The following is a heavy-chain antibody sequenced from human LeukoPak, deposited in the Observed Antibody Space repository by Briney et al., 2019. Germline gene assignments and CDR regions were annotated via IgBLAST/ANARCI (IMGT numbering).Heavy chain of an antibody. CDR1: GGSISSYY. Sequence: SETLSLTCTVSGGSISSYYWSWIRQPPGKGLEWIGYIYYSGSTNYNPSLKSRVTTSVDTSKNQFSLKLSSVTAADTAVYYCARGPAATNDYWGQGTLVTVSS. V-gene: IGHV4-59*01. CDR3: ARGPAATNDY. J-gene: IGHJ4*02. D-gene: IGHD1-26*01. CDR2: IYYSGST.